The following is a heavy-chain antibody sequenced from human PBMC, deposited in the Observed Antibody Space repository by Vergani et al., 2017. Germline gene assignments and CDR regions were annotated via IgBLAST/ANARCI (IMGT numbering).Heavy chain of an antibody. V-gene: IGHV3-49*03. CDR2: IRSKAYGGTT. Sequence: EVQLVESGGGLVQPGRSLRLSCTASGFTFGDYAMSWFRQAPGKGLEWVGFIRSKAYGGTTEYAASVKGRFTISRDDSKSIAYLQMNSLKTEDTAVYYCTRVGGYGDYFVPDFDYWGQGTLVTVSS. J-gene: IGHJ4*02. CDR1: GFTFGDYA. CDR3: TRVGGYGDYFVPDFDY. D-gene: IGHD4-17*01.